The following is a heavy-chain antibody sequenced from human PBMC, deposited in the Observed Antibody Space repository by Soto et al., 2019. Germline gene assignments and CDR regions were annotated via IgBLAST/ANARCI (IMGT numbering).Heavy chain of an antibody. V-gene: IGHV1-69*06. CDR3: ARLYYDSSGMAGY. J-gene: IGHJ4*02. D-gene: IGHD3-22*01. Sequence: ASVKVSCKASGYTFTNYDINWVRQATGQGLDWMGGIIPIFGTANYAQKFQGRVTITADKSTSTAYMELSSLRSEGTAVYYCARLYYDSSGMAGYGGQGTLVTVSS. CDR2: IIPIFGTA. CDR1: GYTFTNYD.